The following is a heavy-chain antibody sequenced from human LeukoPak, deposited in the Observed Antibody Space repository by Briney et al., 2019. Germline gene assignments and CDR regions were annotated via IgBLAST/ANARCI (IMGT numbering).Heavy chain of an antibody. CDR1: GYSISSGYY. Sequence: PPETLSLTCTVSGYSISSGYYWGWIRQPPGKGLEWIGTIYYTGSTNYNPSLKSRVTISVDTSKNQFSLKLNSVTAADTAVYYCARVPVNIWENWFDPWGQGTLVTVSS. CDR3: ARVPVNIWENWFDP. J-gene: IGHJ5*02. D-gene: IGHD1-26*01. V-gene: IGHV4-38-2*02. CDR2: IYYTGST.